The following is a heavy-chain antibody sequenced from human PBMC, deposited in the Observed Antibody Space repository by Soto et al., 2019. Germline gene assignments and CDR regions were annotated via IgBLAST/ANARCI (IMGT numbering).Heavy chain of an antibody. CDR1: GFTFSSYA. J-gene: IGHJ4*02. V-gene: IGHV3-30-3*01. D-gene: IGHD3-10*01. Sequence: ESGGGVVQPGRSLRLSCAASGFTFSSYAMHWVRQAPGKGLEWVAVISYDGSNKYYADSVKGRFTISRDNSKNTLYLQMNSLRAEDTAVYYWARVVEGFGDLLYWAFDSWGQGPLVTVSS. CDR3: ARVVEGFGDLLYWAFDS. CDR2: ISYDGSNK.